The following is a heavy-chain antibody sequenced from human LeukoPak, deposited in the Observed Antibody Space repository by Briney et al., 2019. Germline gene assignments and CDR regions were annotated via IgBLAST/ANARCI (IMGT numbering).Heavy chain of an antibody. CDR3: ARDMRGDAFGI. CDR1: GVIFSSYW. CDR2: IRQDGSEK. Sequence: GGSLRLSCAASGVIFSSYWMSWGRQAPGKGLEYVGNIRQDGSEKHYVDSVKGRFTISRDNAKNSLYLQMSRLRAEDTAVYYCARDMRGDAFGIWGQGTMVTVSS. J-gene: IGHJ3*02. V-gene: IGHV3-7*05. D-gene: IGHD3-16*01.